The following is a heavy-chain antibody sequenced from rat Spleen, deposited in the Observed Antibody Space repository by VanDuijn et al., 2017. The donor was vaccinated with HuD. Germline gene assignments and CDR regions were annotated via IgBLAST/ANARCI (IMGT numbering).Heavy chain of an antibody. Sequence: EVQLVESGGGLVQPRKSLTLSCEASGFTFSNRGMHWVRQAPTKGLEWVASISPTGGRSNYRDSVKGRFTISRDNAKSTLYLQMDSLRSEDSATYYCATDGYYDGTYYSVYVMDAWGQGASVTVSS. CDR2: ISPTGGRS. CDR3: ATDGYYDGTYYSVYVMDA. D-gene: IGHD1-12*02. J-gene: IGHJ4*01. CDR1: GFTFSNRG. V-gene: IGHV5-19*01.